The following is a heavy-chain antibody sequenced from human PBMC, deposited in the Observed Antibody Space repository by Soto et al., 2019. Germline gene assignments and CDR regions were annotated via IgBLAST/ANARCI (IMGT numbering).Heavy chain of an antibody. J-gene: IGHJ4*02. CDR1: GYSFTAYF. D-gene: IGHD3-22*01. CDR2: VHPSGGNT. V-gene: IGHV1-46*01. Sequence: VASVKVACKASGYSFTAYFMHWVRQAPGQGIEWMGIVHPSGGNTNYAQKFQGRVTMTWDTSTTTVYMELSSLRSDDTAVYYCARAPYSSSPFLFDYWGQGTPVTFSS. CDR3: ARAPYSSSPFLFDY.